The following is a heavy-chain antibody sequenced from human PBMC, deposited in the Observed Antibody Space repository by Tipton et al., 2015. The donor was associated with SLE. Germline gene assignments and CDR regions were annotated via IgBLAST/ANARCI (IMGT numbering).Heavy chain of an antibody. Sequence: TLSLTCTVSGGSISSHYWSWIRQPPGKGLEWIGYIYYSGSTNYNPSLKSRVTISVDTSKNQFSLKLSSVTAADTAVYYCARNSVAGTDYWGQGTLVTVSS. CDR1: GGSISSHY. D-gene: IGHD6-19*01. CDR3: ARNSVAGTDY. V-gene: IGHV4-59*11. J-gene: IGHJ4*02. CDR2: IYYSGST.